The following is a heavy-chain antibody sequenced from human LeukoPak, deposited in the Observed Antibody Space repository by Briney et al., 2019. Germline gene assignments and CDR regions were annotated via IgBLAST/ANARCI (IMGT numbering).Heavy chain of an antibody. Sequence: GESLKISCKGSGYSFTSYWSGWVRQMPGKGLGWMGIIYPGDSDTRYRPSFQGQVTISADNSISTAYLQWSSLKASETAMYYCARRLRQAYIDYWGQGTLVTVSS. J-gene: IGHJ4*02. CDR2: IYPGDSDT. CDR1: GYSFTSYW. CDR3: ARRLRQAYIDY. D-gene: IGHD2-2*02. V-gene: IGHV5-51*01.